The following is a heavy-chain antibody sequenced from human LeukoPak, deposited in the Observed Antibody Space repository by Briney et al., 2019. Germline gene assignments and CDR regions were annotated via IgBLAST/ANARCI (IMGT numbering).Heavy chain of an antibody. V-gene: IGHV3-7*02. D-gene: IGHD6-13*01. CDR3: AELDSSSPRN. J-gene: IGHJ4*02. CDR2: INQDGGEK. Sequence: GGSLRLSCAASGFTFSRYWMIWVRQAPGKGLEWVANINQDGGEKYYVDSVKGRFTISRDDAKNSLFLQVNSLRAEDTAVYYCAELDSSSPRNWGQGTLVTVSS. CDR1: GFTFSRYW.